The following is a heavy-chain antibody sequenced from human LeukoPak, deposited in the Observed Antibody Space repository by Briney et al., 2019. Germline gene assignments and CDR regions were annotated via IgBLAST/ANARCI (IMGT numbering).Heavy chain of an antibody. V-gene: IGHV3-30*18. Sequence: GGSLRLSCAASRYSLSICCIHRVRQAPGKGLEWVALTSHDGVNTYYADSVKGRFTTSRDNSKNTLYLYMYTLRPQDTAVYYCAKGGGISANPLDPWGQGTLVIVSS. CDR3: AKGGGISANPLDP. CDR2: TSHDGVNT. J-gene: IGHJ5*02. D-gene: IGHD4-23*01. CDR1: RYSLSICC.